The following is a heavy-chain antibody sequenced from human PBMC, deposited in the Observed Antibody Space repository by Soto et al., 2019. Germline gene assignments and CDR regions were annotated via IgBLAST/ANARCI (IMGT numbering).Heavy chain of an antibody. D-gene: IGHD3-3*01. J-gene: IGHJ5*02. Sequence: PGGSLRLSCAASGFTFISYAMTWVRQAPGKGLEWVSAISGSGGSTYCADSVKGRFTISRDESTNTLYLQMNSLRAEDTAVYYCAKFTAFWSGYYDSWGQGTLVTVSS. CDR1: GFTFISYA. V-gene: IGHV3-23*01. CDR2: ISGSGGST. CDR3: AKFTAFWSGYYDS.